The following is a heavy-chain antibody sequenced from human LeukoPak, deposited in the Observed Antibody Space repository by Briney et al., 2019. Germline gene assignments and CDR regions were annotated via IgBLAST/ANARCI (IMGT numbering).Heavy chain of an antibody. D-gene: IGHD1/OR15-1a*01. J-gene: IGHJ4*02. V-gene: IGHV4-59*08. CDR3: ARRIIGTRSKFDY. Sequence: SETLSLTCTVSGGSISSYYWSWIRQPPGKGLEWIGYIPYSGSTNYNPSLKSRVTISLDTSKNQFALKLSSVTAADTAVYYCARRIIGTRSKFDYWGQGTLVTVSS. CDR2: IPYSGST. CDR1: GGSISSYY.